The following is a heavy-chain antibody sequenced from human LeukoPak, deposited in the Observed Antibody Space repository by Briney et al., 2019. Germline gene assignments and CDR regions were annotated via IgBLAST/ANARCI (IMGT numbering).Heavy chain of an antibody. Sequence: PSETLSLTCTVSGGSISSYYWSWIRQPAGKGLEWIGRIYTSGSTNYNPSLKSRVTMSVDTSKNQFSLKLSSVTAADPAVYYCARDVAAAGIGGNWFDPWGQGTLVTVSS. J-gene: IGHJ5*02. CDR1: GGSISSYY. V-gene: IGHV4-4*07. CDR3: ARDVAAAGIGGNWFDP. CDR2: IYTSGST. D-gene: IGHD6-13*01.